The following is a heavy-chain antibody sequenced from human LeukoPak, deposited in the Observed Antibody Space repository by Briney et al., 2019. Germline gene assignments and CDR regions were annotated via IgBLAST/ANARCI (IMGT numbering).Heavy chain of an antibody. D-gene: IGHD6-13*01. CDR2: ISRSSSKI. J-gene: IGHJ3*01. CDR1: EFTFSSYD. CDR3: ARDQYSSTWYRGAFDV. Sequence: PGGSLRLSCAASEFTFSSYDMNWVRQAPGKGLEWVSFISRSSSKIFYADSVKGRFTISRDNAKNTLYLQMNSLRAEDTAVYYCARDQYSSTWYRGAFDVWGQGTMVSVSS. V-gene: IGHV3-21*06.